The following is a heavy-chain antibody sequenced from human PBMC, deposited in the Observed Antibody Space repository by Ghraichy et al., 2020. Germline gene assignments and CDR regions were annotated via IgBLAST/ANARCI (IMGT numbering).Heavy chain of an antibody. CDR1: GYNFDNYY. V-gene: IGHV5-51*01. Sequence: GESLNISCKASGYNFDNYYIGWVRQVPGKGLEWMGAILPSTSDTRYSPSFQGQVTISIDKSVTTAYLQWSSLRASDSAMYYCTKSIIWFSGDSWGQGTLVTVSS. CDR3: TKSIIWFSGDS. J-gene: IGHJ4*02. CDR2: ILPSTSDT. D-gene: IGHD2-21*01.